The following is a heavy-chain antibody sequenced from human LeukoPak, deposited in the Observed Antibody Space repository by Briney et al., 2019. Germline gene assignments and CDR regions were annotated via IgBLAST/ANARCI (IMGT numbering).Heavy chain of an antibody. V-gene: IGHV1-8*01. CDR2: MNPNSGAT. D-gene: IGHD3-10*01. Sequence: ASVKVSFKASGYTFTSCDFNWLRQATGQGPEWMGWMNPNSGATGYAQKFQGRVTITRDTSASTAYMELSSLRSEDTAVYYCARDFVVLWFGGLLTHHGALDYWGQGTLVTVSS. CDR1: GYTFTSCD. J-gene: IGHJ4*02. CDR3: ARDFVVLWFGGLLTHHGALDY.